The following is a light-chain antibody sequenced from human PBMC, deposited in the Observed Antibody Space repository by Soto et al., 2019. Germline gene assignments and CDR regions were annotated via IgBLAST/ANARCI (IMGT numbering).Light chain of an antibody. CDR3: QLYNTYSRT. CDR1: QSISRW. V-gene: IGKV1-5*03. J-gene: IGKJ1*01. Sequence: DIQMTQSPSTLSASIGDRVTITCRASQSISRWLAWYRQKPGEAPKLLIYEGSILERGVPSRFSGRGSGTEYTLTISSLKLRDFATAYSQLYNTYSRTFGQGTSVEVK. CDR2: EGS.